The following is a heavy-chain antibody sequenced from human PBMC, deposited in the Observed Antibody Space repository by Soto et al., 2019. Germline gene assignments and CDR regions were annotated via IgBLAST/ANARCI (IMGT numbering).Heavy chain of an antibody. CDR2: ISYDGTNK. CDR3: AGGYGLTYFDY. D-gene: IGHD1-1*01. Sequence: QVQLVESGGGVVQPGRSLRLSCAASGFTFSSYGMHWVRQAPGKGLEWVAVISYDGTNKYYADSVKGRFTISRDNSQHPLYLQMNSLRAEDTAVYYCAGGYGLTYFDYWGQGTLVTVSS. V-gene: IGHV3-30*03. CDR1: GFTFSSYG. J-gene: IGHJ4*02.